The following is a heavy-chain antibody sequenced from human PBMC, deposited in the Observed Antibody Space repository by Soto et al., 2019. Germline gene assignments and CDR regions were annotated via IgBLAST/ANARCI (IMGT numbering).Heavy chain of an antibody. CDR2: IIPIFGTA. CDR3: ARGGEFITIFGVVILPYYYYYGMDV. J-gene: IGHJ6*02. CDR1: GGTFSSYA. Sequence: QVQLVQSGAEVKKPGSSVKVSCKASGGTFSSYAISWVRQAPGQGLEWMGGIIPIFGTANYAQKFQGRVTITADETTSTAYMELSRLRSEETAVYYCARGGEFITIFGVVILPYYYYYGMDVWGQGTTVTVSS. D-gene: IGHD3-3*01. V-gene: IGHV1-69*01.